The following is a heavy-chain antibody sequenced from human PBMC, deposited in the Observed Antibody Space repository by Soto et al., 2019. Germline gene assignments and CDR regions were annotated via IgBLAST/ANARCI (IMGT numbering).Heavy chain of an antibody. D-gene: IGHD1-7*01. CDR1: GFTFDDYA. J-gene: IGHJ6*02. V-gene: IGHV3-9*01. CDR2: ISWNSGSI. Sequence: EVQLVESGGGLVQPGRSLRLSCAASGFTFDDYAMHWVRQAPGKGLEWVSGISWNSGSIGYADSVKGRFTISRDNAKNSLYLQMNSLRAEDTALYYCAKDELSLGYYGMDVWGQGTTVTVSS. CDR3: AKDELSLGYYGMDV.